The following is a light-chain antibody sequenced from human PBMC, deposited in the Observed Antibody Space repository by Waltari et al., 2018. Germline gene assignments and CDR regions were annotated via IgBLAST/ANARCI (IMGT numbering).Light chain of an antibody. V-gene: IGKV1-9*01. CDR3: QHFNSYPLT. Sequence: DVHLTQSPSFLSASVGDRVTMTCRARPAISTYLAWYQQIPGQAPKLPIYVASKLQVGVPERVSGSGSGTEFTLTISGLQPEDFATYYCQHFNSYPLTFGGGTKVEI. CDR2: VAS. J-gene: IGKJ4*01. CDR1: PAISTY.